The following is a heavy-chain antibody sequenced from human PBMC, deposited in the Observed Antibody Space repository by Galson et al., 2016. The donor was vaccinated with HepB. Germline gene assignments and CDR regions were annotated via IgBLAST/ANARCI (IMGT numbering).Heavy chain of an antibody. CDR3: ARDPKIIMIVEVITDDAFDI. Sequence: SVKVSCKASGYTFTSYGISWVRQAPGQGLEWMGWISTYNGHTNYAQKLQGRVTMTTDTSTNTAYMELRSLRSDDTAVYYCARDPKIIMIVEVITDDAFDIWGQGTMVTVSS. D-gene: IGHD3-22*01. J-gene: IGHJ3*02. CDR1: GYTFTSYG. V-gene: IGHV1-18*01. CDR2: ISTYNGHT.